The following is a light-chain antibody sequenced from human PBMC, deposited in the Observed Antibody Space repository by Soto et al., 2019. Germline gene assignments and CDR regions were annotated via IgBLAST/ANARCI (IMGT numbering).Light chain of an antibody. CDR3: QQYGDSGWT. Sequence: EIVMTQSPATLSVSPGERATLSCRASQSVSSTYFAWYQQKPGQAPRLLIYGTSSRAAGIPARFSGSGSGTDFTLTINRLEPEDFALYYCQQYGDSGWTFGQGTKVDIK. V-gene: IGKV3-20*01. CDR1: QSVSSTY. CDR2: GTS. J-gene: IGKJ1*01.